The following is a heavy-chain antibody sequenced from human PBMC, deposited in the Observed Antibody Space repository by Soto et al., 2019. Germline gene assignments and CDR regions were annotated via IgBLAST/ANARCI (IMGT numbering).Heavy chain of an antibody. Sequence: QAQLVQSGPEVKKPGASVKVSCTASGYTFTKDGVSWVRQAPGQGLEWMGWISPNNDDTKYAQNFQGRVTMTTHTSTNTVYMELGSLRSYDTAMYYCVAEDEHDAFHIWGQGTMVIVAA. V-gene: IGHV1-18*04. CDR3: VAEDEHDAFHI. J-gene: IGHJ3*02. CDR2: ISPNNDDT. CDR1: GYTFTKDG.